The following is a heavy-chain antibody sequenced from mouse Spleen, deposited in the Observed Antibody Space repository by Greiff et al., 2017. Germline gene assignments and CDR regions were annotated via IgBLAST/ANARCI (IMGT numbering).Heavy chain of an antibody. J-gene: IGHJ2*01. D-gene: IGHD1-1*01. CDR3: ASIYYYGSSYVLDY. V-gene: IGHV1-80*01. CDR1: GYAFSSYW. CDR2: IYPGDGDT. Sequence: QVQLQQSGAELVKPGASVKISCKASGYAFSSYWMNWVKQRPGKGLEWIGQIYPGDGDTNYNGKFKGKATLTADKSSSTAYMQLSSLTSEDSAVYFCASIYYYGSSYVLDYWGQGTTLTVSS.